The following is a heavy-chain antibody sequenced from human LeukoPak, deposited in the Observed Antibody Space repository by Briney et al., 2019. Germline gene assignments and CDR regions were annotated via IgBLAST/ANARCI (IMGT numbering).Heavy chain of an antibody. D-gene: IGHD3-3*01. Sequence: SETLSLTCTVSGDSISSNYWSWIRQPAGKGLEWIGRIYTSGSTNYNPSLKGRVIMSVDTSKNQFSLKLSSVTAADTAVYYCARETTIFGVVYDAFDIWGQGTMVTVSS. CDR3: ARETTIFGVVYDAFDI. V-gene: IGHV4-4*07. CDR1: GDSISSNY. J-gene: IGHJ3*02. CDR2: IYTSGST.